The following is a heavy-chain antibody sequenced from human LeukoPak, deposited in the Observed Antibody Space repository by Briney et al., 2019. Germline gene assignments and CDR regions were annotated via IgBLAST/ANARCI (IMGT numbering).Heavy chain of an antibody. V-gene: IGHV1-69*13. CDR3: ARGHVGATKWFDP. Sequence: GASVKVSCKASGYTFTSYGINWVRQAPGQGLEWMGGIIPIFGTANYAQKFQGRVTITADESTSTAYMELSSLRSEDTAVYYCARGHVGATKWFDPWGQGTLVTVSS. J-gene: IGHJ5*02. CDR2: IIPIFGTA. D-gene: IGHD1-26*01. CDR1: GYTFTSYG.